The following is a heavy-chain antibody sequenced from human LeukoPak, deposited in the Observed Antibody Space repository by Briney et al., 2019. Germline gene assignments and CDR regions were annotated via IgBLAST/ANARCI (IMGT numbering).Heavy chain of an antibody. CDR3: ARGRNLRRLPLNMDV. CDR1: GYTFTSYD. Sequence: ASVKVSCKASGYTFTSYDINWVRQANGQGLEWMGWMNPNSGNTGYAQKFQGRVTMTRNTSISTAYMELSSLRSEDTAVYYCARGRNLRRLPLNMDVWGKGTTVTVYS. CDR2: MNPNSGNT. V-gene: IGHV1-8*01. J-gene: IGHJ6*03. D-gene: IGHD1-1*01.